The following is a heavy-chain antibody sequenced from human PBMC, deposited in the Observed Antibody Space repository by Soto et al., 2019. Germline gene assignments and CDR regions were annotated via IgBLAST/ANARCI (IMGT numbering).Heavy chain of an antibody. Sequence: HGESLKISCNGSGYSFTSYWISWVRQMPGKGLEWMGRIDPSDSYTNYSPSFQGHVTISADKSISTAYLQWSSLKASDTAMYYCARRSSTSCYKSCDYYYGMDVWGQGTTVTVSS. CDR1: GYSFTSYW. V-gene: IGHV5-10-1*01. CDR3: ARRSSTSCYKSCDYYYGMDV. J-gene: IGHJ6*02. D-gene: IGHD2-2*02. CDR2: IDPSDSYT.